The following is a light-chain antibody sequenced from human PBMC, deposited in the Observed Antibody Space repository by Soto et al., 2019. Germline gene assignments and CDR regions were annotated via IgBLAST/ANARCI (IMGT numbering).Light chain of an antibody. CDR2: DAS. V-gene: IGKV3-20*01. CDR3: QQYGSSPLT. CDR1: QSLSNNY. Sequence: EIVLTQSPGTLSLSPGERATLSCRASQSLSNNYLAWYQQKPGQAPRLLIYDASSRATGIPDRFSGSGSGTDFTLSMSRLEPEDYVVYYCQQYGSSPLTFGGGTKVEIK. J-gene: IGKJ4*01.